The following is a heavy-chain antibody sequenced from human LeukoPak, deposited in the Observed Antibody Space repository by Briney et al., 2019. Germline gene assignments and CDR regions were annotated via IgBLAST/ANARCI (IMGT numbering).Heavy chain of an antibody. CDR2: ISSSSSTI. CDR3: ARRSPGIAAAGIDY. CDR1: GFTFSSYS. J-gene: IGHJ4*02. Sequence: PGGSLRLSCAASGFTFSSYSMNWVRQAPGKGLEWVSYISSSSSTIYYADSVKGRFTISRDNAKNSLYLQMNSLRAEDTAVYYCARRSPGIAAAGIDYWGQGTLVTVSS. V-gene: IGHV3-48*01. D-gene: IGHD6-13*01.